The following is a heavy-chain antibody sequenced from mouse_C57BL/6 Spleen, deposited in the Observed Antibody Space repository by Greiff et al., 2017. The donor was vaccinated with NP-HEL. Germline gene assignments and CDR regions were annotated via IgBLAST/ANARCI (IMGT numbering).Heavy chain of an antibody. V-gene: IGHV3-6*01. J-gene: IGHJ2*01. CDR1: GYSITSGYY. CDR2: ISYDGSN. D-gene: IGHD4-1*01. CDR3: ARDWDEGYYFDY. Sequence: EVKLVESGPGLVKPSQSLSLTCSVTGYSITSGYYWNWIRQFPGNKLEWMGYISYDGSNNYNPSLKNRISITRDTSKNQFFLKLNSVTTEDTATYYCARDWDEGYYFDYWGQGTTLTVSS.